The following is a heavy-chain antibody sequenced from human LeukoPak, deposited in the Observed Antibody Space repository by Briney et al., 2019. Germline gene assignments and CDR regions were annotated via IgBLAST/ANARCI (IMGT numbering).Heavy chain of an antibody. CDR3: ARFKVGSNTTQKNAFDI. Sequence: GGSLRLSCAASGFTFSNYAMHWVRQAPGKGLEWVAVISFDATKEYFGKSVKGRFTISRDNSKSTLFLQMHSLRIEDTALYFCARFKVGSNTTQKNAFDIWGRGTAVTVSS. D-gene: IGHD1-26*01. CDR2: ISFDATKE. CDR1: GFTFSNYA. V-gene: IGHV3-30*01. J-gene: IGHJ3*02.